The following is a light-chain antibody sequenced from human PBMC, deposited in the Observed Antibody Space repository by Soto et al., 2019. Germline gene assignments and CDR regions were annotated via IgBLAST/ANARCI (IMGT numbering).Light chain of an antibody. J-gene: IGKJ1*01. Sequence: DIQMTQSPSTLSASVGDRVTITCRASQSIRSWLAWYQQKPGKAPKLLIYDASSLESGVPSRFSGSGSGTEFSLTISSLQTDYFVSYYFPRTNSYSWTFCQGTKVEI. V-gene: IGKV1-5*01. CDR2: DAS. CDR1: QSIRSW. CDR3: PRTNSYSWT.